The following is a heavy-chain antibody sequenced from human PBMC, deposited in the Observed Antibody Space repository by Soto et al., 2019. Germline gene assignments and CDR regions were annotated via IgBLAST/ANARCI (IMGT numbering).Heavy chain of an antibody. CDR2: ISYDGSNK. CDR3: AKGGPMVRGPRGYFDY. D-gene: IGHD3-10*01. J-gene: IGHJ4*02. V-gene: IGHV3-30*18. CDR1: GFTFSSYG. Sequence: QVQLVESGGGVVKPGRSLRLSFAASGFTFSSYGMHWVRQAPGKGLEWVAVISYDGSNKYYADSVKGRFTISRDNSKNTLYLQMNSLRAEDTAVYYCAKGGPMVRGPRGYFDYWGQGTLVTVSS.